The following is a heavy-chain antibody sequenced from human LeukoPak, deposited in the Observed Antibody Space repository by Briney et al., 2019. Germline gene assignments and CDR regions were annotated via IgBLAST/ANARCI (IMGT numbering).Heavy chain of an antibody. Sequence: ASVKVSCKASGYTFTSYGISWVRQAPGQGLEWMGWISAYNGNTNYAQKLHGRVTMTMDTSTSTAYMELRRLRSDGTAVYYCARVLSHSSRWYPVVYFDYWGQGTLVTVSS. CDR1: GYTFTSYG. CDR3: ARVLSHSSRWYPVVYFDY. D-gene: IGHD6-13*01. V-gene: IGHV1-18*01. CDR2: ISAYNGNT. J-gene: IGHJ4*02.